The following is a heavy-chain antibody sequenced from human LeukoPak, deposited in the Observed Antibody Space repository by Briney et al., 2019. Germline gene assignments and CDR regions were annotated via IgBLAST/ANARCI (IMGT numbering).Heavy chain of an antibody. CDR2: INPNSGGT. CDR1: GYTFTGYY. V-gene: IGHV1-2*02. CDR3: ARGEGDIDYGDYAYYFDY. Sequence: ASVKVSCKASGYTFTGYYMHWVRQAPGQGLEWMGWINPNSGGTNYAQKFQGRVTMTRDTSISTAYMERSRLRSVDTAVYYCARGEGDIDYGDYAYYFDYWGQGTLVTVSS. D-gene: IGHD4-17*01. J-gene: IGHJ4*02.